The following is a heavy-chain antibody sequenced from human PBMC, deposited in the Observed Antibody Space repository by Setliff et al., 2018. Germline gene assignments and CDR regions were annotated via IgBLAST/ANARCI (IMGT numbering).Heavy chain of an antibody. J-gene: IGHJ3*02. D-gene: IGHD6-13*01. CDR2: IYHSGST. V-gene: IGHV4-34*01. Sequence: PSETLSLTCAIYGQSFSDYYWSWVRQPPGKGLEWIGEIYHSGSTNYNPSLKSRVTISVDTSKNQFSLKLSSVTAADTAVYYCARDVRVASSSWFKSAFDIWGQGTMVTVSS. CDR3: ARDVRVASSSWFKSAFDI. CDR1: GQSFSDYY.